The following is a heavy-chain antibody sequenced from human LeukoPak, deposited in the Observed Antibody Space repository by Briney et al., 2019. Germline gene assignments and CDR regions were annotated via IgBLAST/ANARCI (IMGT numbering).Heavy chain of an antibody. CDR3: ARGSSPRSFDY. Sequence: PSETLSLTCAVYGGSFSGYYWSWNRQPPGKGLEWIGEINHSGSTNYNPSLKSRVTISVDTSKDQFSLKLSSVTAADTAVYYCARGSSPRSFDYWGQGTLVTVSS. CDR2: INHSGST. V-gene: IGHV4-34*01. CDR1: GGSFSGYY. J-gene: IGHJ4*02.